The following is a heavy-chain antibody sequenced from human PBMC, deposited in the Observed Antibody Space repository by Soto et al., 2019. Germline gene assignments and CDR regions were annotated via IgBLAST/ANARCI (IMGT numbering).Heavy chain of an antibody. J-gene: IGHJ3*02. Sequence: QVQLVQSGAEVKSPGASVKLSCQASGYPFTSYGIIWVRQAPGQGLEYMGWISGANGNTNYAQKIQGRVTMTTDTSTSTAYMELRSLRSDDTAVYYCVKGGVRAARTLASETWGQGTMVTVSS. CDR2: ISGANGNT. CDR1: GYPFTSYG. CDR3: VKGGVRAARTLASET. V-gene: IGHV1-18*01. D-gene: IGHD6-13*01.